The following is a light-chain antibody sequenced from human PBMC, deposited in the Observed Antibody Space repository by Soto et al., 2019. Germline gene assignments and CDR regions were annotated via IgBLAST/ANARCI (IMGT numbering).Light chain of an antibody. CDR3: QQYGTWPPLT. V-gene: IGKV3-15*01. CDR1: QSVHSA. Sequence: DIVMTQSPATLSVSPGEGATLSCRASQSVHSALAWYQQRPGQTPRLLIYDASTRATGIPDRFSGSGSGTEFTLTISSLQSEDFGIDYCQQYGTWPPLTFGGGTQVEI. J-gene: IGKJ4*01. CDR2: DAS.